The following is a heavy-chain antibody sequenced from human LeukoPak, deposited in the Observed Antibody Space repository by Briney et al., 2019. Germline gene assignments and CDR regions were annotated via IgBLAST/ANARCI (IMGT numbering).Heavy chain of an antibody. CDR1: GGSISSYY. Sequence: SETLSLTCTVSGGSISSYYWSWIRQPPGKGLEWSGYIYYSGSTNYNPSLKSRVTISVDTSKNQFSLKLSSVTAADTAVYYCAARIQLWQRGGGRRFDPWGQGTLVTVSS. J-gene: IGHJ5*02. CDR3: AARIQLWQRGGGRRFDP. CDR2: IYYSGST. V-gene: IGHV4-59*08. D-gene: IGHD5-18*01.